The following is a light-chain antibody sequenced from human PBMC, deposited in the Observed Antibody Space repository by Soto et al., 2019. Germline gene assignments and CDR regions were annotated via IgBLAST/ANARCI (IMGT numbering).Light chain of an antibody. CDR2: DAS. Sequence: ELVLTQSPATLSLSPGERATLSCRASQSVSNFLAWYQPKPGQAPRLLIYDASNRATGIPVRFSGSGSGTAFPLTISSLEPEDFGLFYGQQRSDWFTFGQGTRLRL. J-gene: IGKJ5*01. CDR3: QQRSDWFT. CDR1: QSVSNF. V-gene: IGKV3-11*01.